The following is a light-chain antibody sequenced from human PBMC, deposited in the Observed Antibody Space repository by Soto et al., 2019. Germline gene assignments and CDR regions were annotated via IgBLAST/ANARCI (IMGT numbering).Light chain of an antibody. J-gene: IGKJ5*01. CDR2: RAS. V-gene: IGKV1-5*03. Sequence: DIQMTQSPSTLSASVGDRVTITCRASQSINSWLAWYQQKPGKAPKLLIHRASSLQSGVPSRFSGSVSGTDFTLAISSLQPDDFAAYYCQPYEVYPITFGQGTRLEIK. CDR1: QSINSW. CDR3: QPYEVYPIT.